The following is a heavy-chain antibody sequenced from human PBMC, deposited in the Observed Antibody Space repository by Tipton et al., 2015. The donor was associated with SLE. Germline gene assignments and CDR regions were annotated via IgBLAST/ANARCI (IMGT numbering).Heavy chain of an antibody. CDR2: INHSGST. J-gene: IGHJ4*02. D-gene: IGHD3-22*01. Sequence: TLSLTCAVYGGSFSGYYWSWIRQPPGKGLEWIGEINHSGSTNYNPSLKSRVTISVDTSKNQFSLKLSSVTAADTAVYYCATYDSSGYYLPFGYWGQGTLVTVSS. CDR1: GGSFSGYY. V-gene: IGHV4-34*01. CDR3: ATYDSSGYYLPFGY.